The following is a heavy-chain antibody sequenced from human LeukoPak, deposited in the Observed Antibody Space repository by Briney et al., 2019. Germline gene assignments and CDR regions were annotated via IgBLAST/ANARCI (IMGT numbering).Heavy chain of an antibody. D-gene: IGHD3-10*01. Sequence: PGGSLRLSCAASGFTFNTFAMSWVRQAPGKGLEWVSVISGSGDTSYYADSVRGRFTIFRDNSKSTLFLQMNSLRAEDTAVYYCAREIGQFDYWGQGTLVTVSS. J-gene: IGHJ4*02. V-gene: IGHV3-23*01. CDR2: ISGSGDTS. CDR1: GFTFNTFA. CDR3: AREIGQFDY.